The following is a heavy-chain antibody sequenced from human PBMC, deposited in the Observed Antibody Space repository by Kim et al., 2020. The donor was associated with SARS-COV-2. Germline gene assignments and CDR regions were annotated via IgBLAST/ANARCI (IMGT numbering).Heavy chain of an antibody. V-gene: IGHV1-3*01. CDR2: INVDSGTT. Sequence: ASVKVSCKASGYKFTSYSIYWVRQAPGQGLEWMAWINVDSGTTRESQRFQGRVTFTRDTSANIVYMALNNLRSEDTAVYYCARDMGSGGDGVDFWGQGTM. CDR1: GYKFTSYS. CDR3: ARDMGSGGDGVDF. J-gene: IGHJ3*01. D-gene: IGHD3-10*01.